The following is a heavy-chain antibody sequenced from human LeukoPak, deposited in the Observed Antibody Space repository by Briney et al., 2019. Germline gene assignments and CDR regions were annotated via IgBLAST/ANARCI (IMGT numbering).Heavy chain of an antibody. Sequence: SQTLSLTCTVSGDSISSGSYFWSWTRQPAGKGLEWIGRIFTSGSPNYNPSLKSRVTISVDTSKNQFSLKLSSVTAADTAVYFCARDAPYNSGWYPDCWGQGTLVTVSS. CDR3: ARDAPYNSGWYPDC. V-gene: IGHV4-61*02. CDR2: IFTSGSP. D-gene: IGHD6-19*01. J-gene: IGHJ4*02. CDR1: GDSISSGSYF.